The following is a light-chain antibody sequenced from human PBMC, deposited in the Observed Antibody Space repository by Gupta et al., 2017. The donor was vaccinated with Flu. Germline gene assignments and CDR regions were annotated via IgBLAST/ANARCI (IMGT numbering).Light chain of an antibody. V-gene: IGKV4-1*01. CDR3: QQYCRTHLT. CDR1: QSVLYSSNNKNY. Sequence: DIVMTQSPDSLAVSLGERAPLNCKSSQSVLYSSNNKNYLAWYQQKPGQPPKLLIYWASTRESRIPDRFTGSLSGSDCTLDISSLQGEVEAVDFCQQYCRTHLTFGEGTKVEIK. J-gene: IGKJ4*01. CDR2: WAS.